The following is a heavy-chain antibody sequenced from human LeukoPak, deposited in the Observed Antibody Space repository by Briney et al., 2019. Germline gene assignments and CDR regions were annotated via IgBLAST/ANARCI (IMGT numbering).Heavy chain of an antibody. CDR2: MNPNSGNT. CDR1: GYTFTSYD. Sequence: ASVKFSCKASGYTFTSYDINWLRQATGQGLEWMGWMNPNSGNTGYAQKFQGRVTMTRNTSISTAYMELSSLRSEDTAVYYCARVRRRNWFDPWGQGTLVTVSS. J-gene: IGHJ5*02. CDR3: ARVRRRNWFDP. V-gene: IGHV1-8*01.